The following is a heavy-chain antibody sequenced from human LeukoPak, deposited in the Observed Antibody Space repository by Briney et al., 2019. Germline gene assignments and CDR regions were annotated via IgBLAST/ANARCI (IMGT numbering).Heavy chain of an antibody. D-gene: IGHD6-19*01. J-gene: IGHJ3*02. CDR3: ARGVAVAGTSDDAFDI. V-gene: IGHV4-59*01. CDR2: IYYSGST. CDR1: GGAISSYY. Sequence: SETLSLTCTVPGGAISSYYWSWIRQPPGKGLEWIGYIYYSGSTNYNPSLKNRVTISVDTSKNQFSLKLSSVTAADTAVYFCARGVAVAGTSDDAFDIGGQGTMVTVSS.